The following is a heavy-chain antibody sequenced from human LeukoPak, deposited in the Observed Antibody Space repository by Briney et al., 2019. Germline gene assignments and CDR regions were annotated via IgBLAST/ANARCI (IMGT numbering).Heavy chain of an antibody. V-gene: IGHV1-69*05. J-gene: IGHJ5*02. D-gene: IGHD2-15*01. CDR1: GGIFSSYA. CDR2: IIPIFGTA. Sequence: SVKVSCQASGGIFSSYAISWVRQAPGQGLEWMGGIIPIFGTANYAQKFQGRVTITTDESTSTAYMELSSLRSEDTAVYYCARGGYCSGGSCRNWFDPWGQGTLVTVSS. CDR3: ARGGYCSGGSCRNWFDP.